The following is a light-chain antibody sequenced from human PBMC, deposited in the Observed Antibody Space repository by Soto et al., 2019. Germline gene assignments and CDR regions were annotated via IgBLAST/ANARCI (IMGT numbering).Light chain of an antibody. CDR1: QSVSSY. V-gene: IGKV3-11*01. CDR3: QQRSNWPPSIT. J-gene: IGKJ5*01. CDR2: DAS. Sequence: EIVLTQSPATLSLSPGERATLSCRASQSVSSYLAWYQQTPGQAPRLLIYDASNRATGIPARFSGSGSGTDFTLTISSPEPEDFAVYYCQQRSNWPPSITFGQGTRLEIK.